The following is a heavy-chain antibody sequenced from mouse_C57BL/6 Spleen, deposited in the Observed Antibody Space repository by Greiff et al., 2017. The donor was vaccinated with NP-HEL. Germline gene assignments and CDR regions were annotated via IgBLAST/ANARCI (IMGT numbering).Heavy chain of an antibody. V-gene: IGHV1-72*01. CDR1: GYTFTSYW. CDR2: IDPNGGGT. Sequence: QVQLKQPGAELVKPGASVKLSCKASGYTFTSYWMHWVKQRPGRGLEWIGRIDPNGGGTKYNEKFKSKATLTVDKPSSTAYMQLSSLTSEDSAVYYCARCYGSSPYWYFDVWGTGTTVTVSS. J-gene: IGHJ1*03. CDR3: ARCYGSSPYWYFDV. D-gene: IGHD1-1*01.